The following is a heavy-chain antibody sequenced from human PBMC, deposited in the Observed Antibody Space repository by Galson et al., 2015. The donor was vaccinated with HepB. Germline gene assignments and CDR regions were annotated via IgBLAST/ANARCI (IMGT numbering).Heavy chain of an antibody. CDR1: GFTFSSYA. CDR2: ISGSGGST. J-gene: IGHJ3*02. Sequence: SLRLSCAASGFTFSSYAMSWVRQAPGKGLEWVSAISGSGGSTYYADSVKGRFTISRDNSKNTLYLQMNSLRAEDTAVYYCAKGGDSSGWVPNDAFDIWGQGTMVTVSS. CDR3: AKGGDSSGWVPNDAFDI. V-gene: IGHV3-23*01. D-gene: IGHD6-19*01.